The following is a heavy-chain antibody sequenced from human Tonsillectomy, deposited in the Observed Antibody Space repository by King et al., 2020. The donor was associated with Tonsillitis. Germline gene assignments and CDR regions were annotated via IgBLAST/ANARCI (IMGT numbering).Heavy chain of an antibody. J-gene: IGHJ3*02. CDR3: ASGDLDI. Sequence: VQLPQWGAGLLKPSETLSLTCAVYGGSYSDYWWNWIRQPPGKGLEWIGQINHSGSTNYNPSLKSRVTLSVDRSKNQFSLKLSSVTAADTAVYYCASGDLDIWGQGTMVTVSS. CDR2: INHSGST. V-gene: IGHV4-34*01. CDR1: GGSYSDYW.